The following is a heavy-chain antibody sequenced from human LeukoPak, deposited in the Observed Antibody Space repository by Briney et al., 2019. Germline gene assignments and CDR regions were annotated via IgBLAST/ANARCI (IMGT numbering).Heavy chain of an antibody. CDR2: NYYSGST. Sequence: SETLSLTCTVSGGSISSGDYYWSWIRQPPGKGLEWIEYNYYSGSTYYNPSLKSRVTISVDTSKNQFSLKLSSVTAADTAVYYCAREGIVVVPVAMNWGQGTLVTVSS. CDR3: AREGIVVVPVAMN. J-gene: IGHJ4*02. CDR1: GGSISSGDYY. V-gene: IGHV4-30-4*08. D-gene: IGHD2-2*01.